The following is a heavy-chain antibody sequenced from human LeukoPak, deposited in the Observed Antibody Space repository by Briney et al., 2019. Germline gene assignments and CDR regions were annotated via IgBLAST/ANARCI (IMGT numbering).Heavy chain of an antibody. J-gene: IGHJ4*02. CDR3: ARDRGGYTYSHDY. CDR1: GGSISSNNW. CDR2: IYHDGST. Sequence: SETLSLTCAVSGGSISSNNWWIWVRQPPEKGLEWIGEIYHDGSTNYNPSLKSQVTISMDKSKNQLSLKLNFVTAADTAVYYCARDRGGYTYSHDYWGQGTLVTVSS. V-gene: IGHV4-4*02. D-gene: IGHD5-18*01.